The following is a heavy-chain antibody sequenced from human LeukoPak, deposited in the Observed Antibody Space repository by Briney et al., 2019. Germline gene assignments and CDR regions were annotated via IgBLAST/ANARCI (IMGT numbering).Heavy chain of an antibody. V-gene: IGHV3-13*01. CDR1: GFTFIDYD. Sequence: PGGSLRLSCAASGFTFIDYDMHWVRQVIGKGLEWVSAIGIRGDTHYSGSVKGRFTISRENAESSLYLQMNSLRAEDTAVYYCARGGIQVAGFAEFDPWGQGTLVTVPS. CDR2: IGIRGDT. CDR3: ARGGIQVAGFAEFDP. J-gene: IGHJ5*02. D-gene: IGHD6-19*01.